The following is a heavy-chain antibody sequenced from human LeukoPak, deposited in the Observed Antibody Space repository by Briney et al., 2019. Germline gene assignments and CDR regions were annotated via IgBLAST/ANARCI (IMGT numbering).Heavy chain of an antibody. CDR3: ARGHSGYDFDFDY. V-gene: IGHV1-2*02. Sequence: ASVKVSCKASGGTFSSYAISWVRQAPGQGLEWMGWINPNSGGTNYAQKFQGRVTMTRDTSISTAYMELSRLRSDDTAVYYCARGHSGYDFDFDYWGQGTLVTVSS. D-gene: IGHD5-12*01. CDR1: GGTFSSYA. J-gene: IGHJ4*02. CDR2: INPNSGGT.